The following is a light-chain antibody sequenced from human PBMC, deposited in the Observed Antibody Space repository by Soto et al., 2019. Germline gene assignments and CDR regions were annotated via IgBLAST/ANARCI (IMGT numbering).Light chain of an antibody. Sequence: EIVMTQSPATLSVSPGERATLSCRASQTISRHVAWHQHKPGQAPRLLIYGASTRATGIPDRFSGSGFGTDFTLTITRLEPEDFAVYYCQHYGRGSPIAFGLGTRLEIK. CDR3: QHYGRGSPIA. V-gene: IGKV3D-15*01. CDR2: GAS. CDR1: QTISRH. J-gene: IGKJ5*01.